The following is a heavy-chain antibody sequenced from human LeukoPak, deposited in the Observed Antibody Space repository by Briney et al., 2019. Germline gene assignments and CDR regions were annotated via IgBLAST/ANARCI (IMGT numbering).Heavy chain of an antibody. CDR2: INSSGTTT. CDR3: ARARDYYDSSGYSYWYFDL. CDR1: GFPFSSYE. Sequence: GGSLRLSCAASGFPFSSYEMIWVRQAPGKGLEWVSDINSSGTTTYYADSVQGRFTISRDNAKNSLYLQMNSLRAVDTAVYYCARARDYYDSSGYSYWYFDLWGRGTLVTVSS. D-gene: IGHD3-22*01. V-gene: IGHV3-48*03. J-gene: IGHJ2*01.